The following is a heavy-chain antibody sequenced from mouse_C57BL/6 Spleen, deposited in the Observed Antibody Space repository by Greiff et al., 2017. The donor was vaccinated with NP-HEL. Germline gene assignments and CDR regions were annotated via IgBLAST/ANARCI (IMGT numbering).Heavy chain of an antibody. CDR3: ARGEELGAMDY. J-gene: IGHJ4*01. CDR1: GYTFTSYT. CDR2: INPSSGYT. D-gene: IGHD1-3*01. Sequence: VQLQQSGAELARPGASVKMSCKASGYTFTSYTMHWVKQRPGQGLEWIGYINPSSGYTKYNQKFKDKATLTADKSSSTAYMQLSSLTSEDSAVYYCARGEELGAMDYWGQGTSVTVSS. V-gene: IGHV1-4*01.